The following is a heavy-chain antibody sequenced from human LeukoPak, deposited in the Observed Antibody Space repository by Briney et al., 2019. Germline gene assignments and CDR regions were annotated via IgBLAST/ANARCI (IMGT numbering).Heavy chain of an antibody. J-gene: IGHJ5*02. CDR2: INPAGSST. Sequence: AGGSLRLSCAASGFTLSSDWMHWVRQAPGQGLVWVSRINPAGSSTNYADSVKGRFTISRDNAMNTLYLHPNSLRAEDTAVYYCARGVRGSYGTDLWGQGTLVTVSS. D-gene: IGHD1-26*01. CDR3: ARGVRGSYGTDL. CDR1: GFTLSSDW. V-gene: IGHV3-74*01.